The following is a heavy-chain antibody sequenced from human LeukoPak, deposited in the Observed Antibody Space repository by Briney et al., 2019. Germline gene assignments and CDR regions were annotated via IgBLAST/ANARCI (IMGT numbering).Heavy chain of an antibody. V-gene: IGHV1-69*13. CDR1: GGTFSSYA. Sequence: SVKVSCKASGGTFSSYAISWVRQAPGQGLEWMGGIIPIFGTANYAQKFQGRVTITADESTSTAYMELSSLRSEDTAVYYCARATGALYYLYGMDVWGQGTTVTVSS. J-gene: IGHJ6*02. CDR2: IIPIFGTA. CDR3: ARATGALYYLYGMDV. D-gene: IGHD3-10*01.